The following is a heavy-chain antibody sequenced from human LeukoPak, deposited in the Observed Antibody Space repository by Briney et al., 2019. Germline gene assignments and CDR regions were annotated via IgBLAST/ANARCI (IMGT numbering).Heavy chain of an antibody. CDR1: DGSISSGYYY. J-gene: IGHJ5*02. D-gene: IGHD3-10*01. V-gene: IGHV4-39*01. Sequence: PSETLSLTCSVSDGSISSGYYYWAWIRQPPGKGPEWIGSVYYSGTTYPNPSLKSRVTISVDTSKNKFSLKLSSVTAADTAVYYCARQPKSCTPGIFITGKACWFDPWGQGILVTVSP. CDR3: ARQPKSCTPGIFITGKACWFDP. CDR2: VYYSGTT.